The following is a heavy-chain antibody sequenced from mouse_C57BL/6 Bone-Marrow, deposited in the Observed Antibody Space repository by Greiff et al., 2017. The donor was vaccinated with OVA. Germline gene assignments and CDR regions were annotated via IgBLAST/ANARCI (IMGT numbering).Heavy chain of an antibody. CDR3: TKGDWLPYYFDY. CDR2: IDPENGDT. D-gene: IGHD1-2*01. J-gene: IGHJ2*01. Sequence: VQLQQSGAELVRPGASVKLSCTASGFNIKDDYMHWVKQRPEQGLEWIGWIDPENGDTEYASKFQGKATITADTSSNTAYLQLSSLTSEDTAVYYCTKGDWLPYYFDYWGQGTTLTVSS. CDR1: GFNIKDDY. V-gene: IGHV14-4*01.